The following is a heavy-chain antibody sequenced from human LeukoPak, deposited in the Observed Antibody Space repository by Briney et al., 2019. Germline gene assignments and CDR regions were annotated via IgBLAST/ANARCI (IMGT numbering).Heavy chain of an antibody. D-gene: IGHD3-22*01. V-gene: IGHV3-9*01. CDR2: ISWNSGSI. J-gene: IGHJ4*02. CDR3: ARDLGYYYDSSGYYGGSGFDY. Sequence: GGSLRLSCAASGFTFDDYAMHWVRQAPGKGLEWVSGISWNSGSIGYADSVKGRFTISRDNAKNSLYLQMNSLRAEDTAVYYCARDLGYYYDSSGYYGGSGFDYWGQGTLVTVSS. CDR1: GFTFDDYA.